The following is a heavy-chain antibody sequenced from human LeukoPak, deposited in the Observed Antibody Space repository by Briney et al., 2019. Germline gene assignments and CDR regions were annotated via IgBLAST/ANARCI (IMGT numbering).Heavy chain of an antibody. CDR1: GFTFSSYS. CDR3: ARDRDCSSTSCYPNWFDP. D-gene: IGHD2-2*01. J-gene: IGHJ5*02. V-gene: IGHV3-48*01. CDR2: ISSSSSTV. Sequence: GGSLRLSCAASGFTFSSYSMNWVRQAPGKGLEWVSYISSSSSTVYYADSVKGRFTISRDNAKNSLYLQMNSLRAEDTAVYYCARDRDCSSTSCYPNWFDPWGQGTLVTVSS.